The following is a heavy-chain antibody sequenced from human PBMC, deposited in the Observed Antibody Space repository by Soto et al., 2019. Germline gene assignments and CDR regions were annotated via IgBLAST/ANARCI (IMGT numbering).Heavy chain of an antibody. Sequence: QVQLVQSGAEVKKPGASVKVSCKASGYTFTSYGISWVRQAPGQGLEGMGWISAYNGNTNYAQKLQGRVTMTTDTSTSTAYMELRSLRSDDTAVYYCARDLTGTSSYYYYGMDVWGQGTTVTVSS. CDR1: GYTFTSYG. D-gene: IGHD1-7*01. V-gene: IGHV1-18*04. CDR3: ARDLTGTSSYYYYGMDV. J-gene: IGHJ6*02. CDR2: ISAYNGNT.